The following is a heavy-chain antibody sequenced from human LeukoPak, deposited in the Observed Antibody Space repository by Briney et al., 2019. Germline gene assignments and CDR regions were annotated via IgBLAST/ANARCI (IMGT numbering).Heavy chain of an antibody. CDR3: ARADIIVVAGATPVGSAFEY. CDR1: GYTFISYG. CDR2: ISANKGDT. J-gene: IGHJ4*02. V-gene: IGHV1-18*01. Sequence: ASVKVSCKTSGYTFISYGISWLRQAPGQGIEWMGWISANKGDTEYAQKFQGRLTVTRDTSTSTAYMELKRLKSDDTAVYYCARADIIVVAGATPVGSAFEYWGRGTLITVS. D-gene: IGHD2-15*01.